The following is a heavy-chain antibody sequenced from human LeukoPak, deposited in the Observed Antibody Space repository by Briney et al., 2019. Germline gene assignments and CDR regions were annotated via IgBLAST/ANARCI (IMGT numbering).Heavy chain of an antibody. V-gene: IGHV3-23*01. Sequence: GGSLRLSCAASGFTFSSYAMSWVRQAPGKGLEWVSTLCGSGGNTYYADSVKGRVTISRDNSKNSLYLQMNSLRAEDTAVYYCASVNDFWSGYPEYFQHWGQGTLVTVSS. CDR3: ASVNDFWSGYPEYFQH. D-gene: IGHD3-3*01. J-gene: IGHJ1*01. CDR1: GFTFSSYA. CDR2: LCGSGGNT.